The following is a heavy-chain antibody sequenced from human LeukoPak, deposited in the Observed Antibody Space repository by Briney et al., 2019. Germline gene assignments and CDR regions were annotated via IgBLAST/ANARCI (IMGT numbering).Heavy chain of an antibody. V-gene: IGHV4-30-2*01. Sequence: SQTLSLTCAVSGGSISSGGYSWSWIRQPPGKGLEWIGYIYHSGSTYYNPSLKSRVTISVDRSKNQFSLKLSSVTAADTAVYYGARDRRCGGDCSDAFDIWGQGTMVTVSS. D-gene: IGHD2-21*02. CDR2: IYHSGST. CDR1: GGSISSGGYS. CDR3: ARDRRCGGDCSDAFDI. J-gene: IGHJ3*02.